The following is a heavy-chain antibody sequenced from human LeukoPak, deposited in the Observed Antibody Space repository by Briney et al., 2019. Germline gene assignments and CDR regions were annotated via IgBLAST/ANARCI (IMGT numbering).Heavy chain of an antibody. CDR3: SRSFGGVITD. J-gene: IGHJ4*02. Sequence: PGGSLRLSCAASGFTFSSYWMHWVRQAPGKGLVWVSRINRDGSSTSYADSVKGRFIISRDNSKNTLYLQMNSLRVEDTAVYFCSRSFGGVITDWGQGGLVTVCS. CDR2: INRDGSST. V-gene: IGHV3-74*01. D-gene: IGHD3-16*01. CDR1: GFTFSSYW.